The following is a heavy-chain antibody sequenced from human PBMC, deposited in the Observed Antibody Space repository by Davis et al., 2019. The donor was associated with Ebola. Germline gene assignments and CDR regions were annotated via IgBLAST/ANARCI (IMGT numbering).Heavy chain of an antibody. CDR3: ARQDYEILTGYSTSRYAYDI. CDR1: GYTFTDYN. D-gene: IGHD3-9*01. J-gene: IGHJ3*02. Sequence: ASVKVSCKASGYTFTDYNIHWMRQAPGQGLEWLGRVILKSGATNYAQKFQGRVTMTRDTSINTAYMELSSLRSDDTAIYYCARQDYEILTGYSTSRYAYDIWGPGTMVTVSS. V-gene: IGHV1-2*06. CDR2: VILKSGAT.